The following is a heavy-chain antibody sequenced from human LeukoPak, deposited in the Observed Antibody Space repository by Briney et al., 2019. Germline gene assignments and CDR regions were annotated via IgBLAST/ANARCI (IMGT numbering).Heavy chain of an antibody. CDR1: GFTFSSYS. J-gene: IGHJ3*02. CDR3: ARGYLNAFDI. V-gene: IGHV3-48*04. D-gene: IGHD6-13*01. Sequence: GGSLRLSCAASGFTFSSYSMNWVRQAPGKGLEWVSYIRGSSSTIYYADSVKGRFTISRDNAKNSLYVQMNSLRAEDTAVYYCARGYLNAFDIWGQGTMVTVS. CDR2: IRGSSSTI.